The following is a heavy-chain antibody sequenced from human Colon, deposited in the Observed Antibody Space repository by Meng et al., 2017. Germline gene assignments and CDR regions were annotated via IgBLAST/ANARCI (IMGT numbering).Heavy chain of an antibody. CDR3: TRGLEFYRFEY. Sequence: QLQQSSPGLVKPSQTRSITCAISGDSVSSKTAVWNWIRQSPSRGLEWLGRTYYRAKWNHDYAESLRGRITINPDTSNNQISLQLNSVTPEDTAVYYCTRGLEFYRFEYWGQGTLVTVSS. D-gene: IGHD3-16*02. CDR1: GDSVSSKTAV. J-gene: IGHJ4*02. V-gene: IGHV6-1*01. CDR2: TYYRAKWNH.